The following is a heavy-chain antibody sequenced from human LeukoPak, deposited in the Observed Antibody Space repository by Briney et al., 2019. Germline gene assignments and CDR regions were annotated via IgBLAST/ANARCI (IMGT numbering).Heavy chain of an antibody. Sequence: SVKVSCKASGGTFSSYAISWVRQAPGQGLEWMGGIIPIFGTANYAQKFQGRVTITADESTSTAYMELSSLRSEDTAVYYCASRIVGTPDYFDYWGQGTLVTVSS. CDR3: ASRIVGTPDYFDY. CDR1: GGTFSSYA. D-gene: IGHD1-26*01. J-gene: IGHJ4*02. V-gene: IGHV1-69*13. CDR2: IIPIFGTA.